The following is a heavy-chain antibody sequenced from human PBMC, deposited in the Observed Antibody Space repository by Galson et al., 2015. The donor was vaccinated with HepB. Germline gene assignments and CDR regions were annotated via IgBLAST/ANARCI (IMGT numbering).Heavy chain of an antibody. CDR2: IYPGDSDT. V-gene: IGHV5-51*03. CDR3: SRGYSSWIHDAFDI. Sequence: QSGAEVKKPGESLKISCKGSGSSFTSYWIGWVRQMPGKGLEWMGIIYPGDSDTRYSPSFQGQVTISADKSINTAYLQWSSLKASDIAVYYCSRGYSSWIHDAFDIWGQGTMVTVSS. CDR1: GSSFTSYW. D-gene: IGHD6-13*01. J-gene: IGHJ3*02.